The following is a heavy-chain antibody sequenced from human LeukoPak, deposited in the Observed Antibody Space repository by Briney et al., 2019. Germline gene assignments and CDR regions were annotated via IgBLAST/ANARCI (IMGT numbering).Heavy chain of an antibody. D-gene: IGHD2-2*01. CDR3: ASRGYCSSTSCYYFDY. CDR1: GFTFSSYA. CDR2: ISYDGSNK. Sequence: GGSLRLSCAASGFTFSSYAMHWVRQAPGKGLEGVAVISYDGSNKYYADSVKGRFTISRDNSKNTLYLQMNSLRAEDTAVYYCASRGYCSSTSCYYFDYWGQGTLVTVSS. V-gene: IGHV3-30-3*01. J-gene: IGHJ4*02.